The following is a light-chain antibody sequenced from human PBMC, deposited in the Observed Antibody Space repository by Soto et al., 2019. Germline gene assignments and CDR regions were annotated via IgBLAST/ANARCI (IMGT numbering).Light chain of an antibody. CDR1: QSVSSN. J-gene: IGKJ4*01. CDR3: QQHINWPLT. CDR2: GAS. V-gene: IGKV3-15*01. Sequence: EIVMTQSPATLSVSPGERATLSCRASQSVSSNLAWYQQKPGQAPRLLIYGASTRATGIPARFSGSGSGTEFTLTISSLQSEDFAFYYCQQHINWPLTFGGGTKVDIK.